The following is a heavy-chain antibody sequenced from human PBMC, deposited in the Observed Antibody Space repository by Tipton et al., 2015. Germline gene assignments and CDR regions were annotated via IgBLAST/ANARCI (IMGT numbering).Heavy chain of an antibody. CDR3: ARHKDSGTYPLDY. J-gene: IGHJ4*02. CDR1: GGSMSSYS. D-gene: IGHD3-10*01. V-gene: IGHV4-59*08. CDR2: ISDSGTT. Sequence: TLSLTCTVAGGSMSSYSWSWIRQSPGKGLEWIGYISDSGTTNYNPSLKSRVTISVDSSKTQFSLKVSSVTAADTAMYYCARHKDSGTYPLDYWGQGTLVTVSS.